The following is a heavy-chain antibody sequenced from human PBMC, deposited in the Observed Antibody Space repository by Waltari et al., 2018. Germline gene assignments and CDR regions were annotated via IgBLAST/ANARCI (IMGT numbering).Heavy chain of an antibody. CDR1: EFTFSDSA. CDR2: IWFDGSYK. Sequence: QVHLVESGGGLVHPGGSPTLPCVASEFTFSDSAMHWVRQAPCKGLEWGAVIWFDGSYKYYSEFVKGRFTISRDNSKNTLYLQMNGLRAEDTAIYYCARDKGGSMYYLDYWGQGTLVTVSS. CDR3: ARDKGGSMYYLDY. J-gene: IGHJ4*02. D-gene: IGHD3-10*01. V-gene: IGHV3-33*01.